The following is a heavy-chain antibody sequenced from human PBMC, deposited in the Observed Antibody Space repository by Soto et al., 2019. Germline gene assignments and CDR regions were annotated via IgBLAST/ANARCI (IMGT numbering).Heavy chain of an antibody. V-gene: IGHV1-46*01. CDR2: INPSGGST. J-gene: IGHJ6*02. CDR1: GYTFTSYY. CDR3: ARGSSDYEGYYYYYGMDV. D-gene: IGHD3-22*01. Sequence: GASVKVSCKASGYTFTSYYMHWVRQAPGQGLEWMGIINPSGGSTSYAQKFQGRVTMTRDTSTSTVYMELSSLRSEDTAVYYCARGSSDYEGYYYYYGMDVWGQGTTVTVSS.